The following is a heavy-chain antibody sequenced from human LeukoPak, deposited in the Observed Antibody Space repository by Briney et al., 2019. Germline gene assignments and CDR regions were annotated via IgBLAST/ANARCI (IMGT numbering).Heavy chain of an antibody. Sequence: PSETLSLTCTFSGGSISSYSWSWVRRPPGRGLEWIGYIYFSGRTTYNPSFKTRLTMSLDTSKNQFSLKLNSVTAADTAVYYCAGDYGSGSYRFDYWGQGTLVTVSS. J-gene: IGHJ4*02. D-gene: IGHD3-10*01. V-gene: IGHV4-59*12. CDR3: AGDYGSGSYRFDY. CDR1: GGSISSYS. CDR2: IYFSGRT.